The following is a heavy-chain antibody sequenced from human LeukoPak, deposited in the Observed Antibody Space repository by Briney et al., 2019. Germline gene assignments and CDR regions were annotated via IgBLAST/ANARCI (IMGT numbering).Heavy chain of an antibody. CDR1: GFTFSDHW. CDR3: ARGNVAVSRDY. CDR2: INEDGSDK. Sequence: GGSLRLSCAASGFTFSDHWMSWVRQAPGKGLEWVANINEDGSDKYYVDSVKGRFTISRDNVKNSLYLQMNSLRAEDTAVYYCARGNVAVSRDYWGQGTLVTVSS. D-gene: IGHD2-15*01. V-gene: IGHV3-7*01. J-gene: IGHJ4*02.